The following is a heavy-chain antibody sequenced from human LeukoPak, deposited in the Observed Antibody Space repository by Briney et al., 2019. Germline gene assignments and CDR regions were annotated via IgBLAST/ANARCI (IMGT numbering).Heavy chain of an antibody. D-gene: IGHD3-22*01. Sequence: SETLSLTCAVSGGSISSGGYYWSWIRQHPGKGLEWIGYIYYSGSTYYNPSLKSRVTISVDTSKSQFSLKLSSVTAADTAVYYCARVVKNYYDSSGYPDYWGQGTLVTVSS. CDR2: IYYSGST. CDR3: ARVVKNYYDSSGYPDY. CDR1: GGSISSGGYY. V-gene: IGHV4-31*11. J-gene: IGHJ4*02.